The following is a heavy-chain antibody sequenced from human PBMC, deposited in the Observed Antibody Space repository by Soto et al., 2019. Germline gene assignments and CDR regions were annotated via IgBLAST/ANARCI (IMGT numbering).Heavy chain of an antibody. J-gene: IGHJ4*02. CDR3: ATGGYYPDY. Sequence: PGGSLRLSCAGSGFTFSNAWMNWVRQAPGKGLEWVGRVKSKTHGGTTDYAAPVKGRFTISRDDSENTVFLQMNSLKTEDTAVYYCATGGYYPDYWGQGTLVTVS. V-gene: IGHV3-15*01. D-gene: IGHD3-10*01. CDR2: VKSKTHGGTT. CDR1: GFTFSNAW.